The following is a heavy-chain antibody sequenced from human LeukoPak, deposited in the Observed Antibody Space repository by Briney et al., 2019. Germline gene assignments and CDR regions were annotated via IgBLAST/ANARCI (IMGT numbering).Heavy chain of an antibody. CDR3: ARKDFGGRNFYFDY. CDR2: VNHSGGT. CDR1: GGSFSAHY. D-gene: IGHD4-23*01. V-gene: IGHV4-34*01. J-gene: IGHJ4*02. Sequence: PSETLSLTCAVYGGSFSAHYWSWIRQPPGKGLEWIGEVNHSGGTNYNPSLKSRVTISVDSSKNQFSLKLTSVTAADTAVYYCARKDFGGRNFYFDYWGQGALVTVSS.